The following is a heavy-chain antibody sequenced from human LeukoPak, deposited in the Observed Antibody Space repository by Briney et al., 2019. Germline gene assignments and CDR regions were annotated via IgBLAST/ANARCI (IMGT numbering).Heavy chain of an antibody. CDR2: INHSGST. D-gene: IGHD2-2*01. CDR3: AREYCSSTSCYFSYADY. CDR1: GGSFSGYY. J-gene: IGHJ4*02. V-gene: IGHV4-34*01. Sequence: SETLSLTCAVYGGSFSGYYWSWIRQPPGKGLEWIGEINHSGSTNYNPSLKSRVTISVDTSKNQFSLKLSSVTAADTAAYYCAREYCSSTSCYFSYADYWGQGTLVTVSS.